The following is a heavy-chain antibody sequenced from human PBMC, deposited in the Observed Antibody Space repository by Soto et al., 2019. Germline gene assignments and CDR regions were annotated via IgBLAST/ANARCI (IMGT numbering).Heavy chain of an antibody. CDR1: GGSVNSGGYY. Sequence: QVQLQESGPQLVKPSQTLSLTCTVSGGSVNSGGYYWNWIRQHPERGLEWIGYIYHDGTTYYKPSLQGRVSISMDTSKNHFSLRLYSVSAAGTAVYFCARGPSGSYFNFWGQGTLVTVSS. D-gene: IGHD3-10*01. CDR3: ARGPSGSYFNF. V-gene: IGHV4-31*03. CDR2: IYHDGTT. J-gene: IGHJ4*02.